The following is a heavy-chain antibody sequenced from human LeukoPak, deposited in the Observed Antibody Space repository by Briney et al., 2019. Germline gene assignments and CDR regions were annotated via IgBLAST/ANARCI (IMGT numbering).Heavy chain of an antibody. J-gene: IGHJ6*02. D-gene: IGHD2-2*01. CDR3: ARGRCSSTSCYPPCYYGMDV. V-gene: IGHV4-59*01. Sequence: PSETLSLTCTVSGGSISSYYWSWVRQPPGKGLEWIGYIYYSGSTNYNPSLKSRVTISVDTSKNQFSLKLSSVTAADTAVYYCARGRCSSTSCYPPCYYGMDVWGQGTTVTVSS. CDR1: GGSISSYY. CDR2: IYYSGST.